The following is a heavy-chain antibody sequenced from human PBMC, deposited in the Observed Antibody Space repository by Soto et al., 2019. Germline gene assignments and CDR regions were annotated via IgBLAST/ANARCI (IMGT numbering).Heavy chain of an antibody. Sequence: GGSLRLSCAASGFTFSSYGMHWVRQAPGKGLEWVAVIWYDGSNKYYADSVKGRFTISRDNSKNTLYLQMNSLRAEDTAVYYCAREGTYCSGGSCYSYYYYYYGMDVWGQGTTVTVSS. CDR2: IWYDGSNK. D-gene: IGHD2-15*01. CDR3: AREGTYCSGGSCYSYYYYYYGMDV. CDR1: GFTFSSYG. J-gene: IGHJ6*02. V-gene: IGHV3-33*01.